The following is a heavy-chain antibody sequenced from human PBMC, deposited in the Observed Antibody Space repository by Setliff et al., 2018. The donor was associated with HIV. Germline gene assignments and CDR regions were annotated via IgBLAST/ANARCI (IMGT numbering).Heavy chain of an antibody. CDR1: GYTLTELS. V-gene: IGHV1-24*01. CDR3: ATGKLSGSGSPIYNWFDP. J-gene: IGHJ5*02. CDR2: SDPEDGNK. Sequence: ASVKVSCKVSGYTLTELSMHWVRRAPGKGLEWMGGSDPEDGNKMYAQKLQGRVTMTEDTSTDTAYMELSSLRSEDTAVYYCATGKLSGSGSPIYNWFDPWGQGTLVTVSS. D-gene: IGHD3-10*01.